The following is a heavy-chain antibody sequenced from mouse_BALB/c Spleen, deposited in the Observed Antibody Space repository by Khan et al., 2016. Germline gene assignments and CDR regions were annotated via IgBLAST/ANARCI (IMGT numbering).Heavy chain of an antibody. CDR1: GFNIKDYY. CDR2: IDPENGHT. J-gene: IGHJ3*01. CDR3: AGEISYHTSRGFAY. V-gene: IGHV14-1*02. D-gene: IGHD2-12*01. Sequence: MQLEESGAELVRPGALVKLSCKASGFNIKDYYLHWVKQRPEQGLEWVGWIDPENGHTIYDPKFQGKASMTADTSSNTAYLQLSSLTSEDTAVYYCAGEISYHTSRGFAYWGQGTLGIVSA.